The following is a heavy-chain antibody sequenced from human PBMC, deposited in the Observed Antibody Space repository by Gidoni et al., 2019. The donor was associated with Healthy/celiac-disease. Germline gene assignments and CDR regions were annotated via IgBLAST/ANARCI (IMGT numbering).Heavy chain of an antibody. CDR2: ISGSGGST. V-gene: IGHV3-23*01. CDR1: GFPFSSYA. CDR3: AKTGVWFGELSDY. J-gene: IGHJ4*02. Sequence: EVQLLESGGGLVQPGGSLRLSCAASGFPFSSYAMSGVRQAPGKGLGWVSAISGSGGSTYYADSVKGRFTISRDNSKNTLYLQMNSLRAEDTAVYYCAKTGVWFGELSDYWGQGTLVTVSS. D-gene: IGHD3-10*01.